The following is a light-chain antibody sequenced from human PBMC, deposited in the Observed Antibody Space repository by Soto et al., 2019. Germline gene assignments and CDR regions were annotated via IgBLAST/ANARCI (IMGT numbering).Light chain of an antibody. CDR1: TIDVGAYSF. CDR2: DVN. Sequence: QSALTQPRSVSGSPGQSITISCTGSTIDVGAYSFASWYQQHPDAAPKLLIHDVNKRPPVVPDRISASKSGNTASLTISGLQAEDEADYFCCSYAGAYRYVFGSGTKVTVL. V-gene: IGLV2-11*01. J-gene: IGLJ1*01. CDR3: CSYAGAYRYV.